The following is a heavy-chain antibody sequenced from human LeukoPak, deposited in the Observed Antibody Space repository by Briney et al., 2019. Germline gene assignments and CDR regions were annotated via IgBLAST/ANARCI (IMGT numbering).Heavy chain of an antibody. CDR1: GFTFSSYS. J-gene: IGHJ3*02. CDR2: ISSSSSTI. CDR3: ASSYDILTGYYDAFDI. Sequence: PGGSLRLSCAASGFTFSSYSMNWVRQAPGKGLEWVSYISSSSSTIYYADSVKGRFTISRDNAKNSLYLQMNSLRAEDTAVYCCASSYDILTGYYDAFDIWGQGTMVTVSS. D-gene: IGHD3-9*01. V-gene: IGHV3-48*01.